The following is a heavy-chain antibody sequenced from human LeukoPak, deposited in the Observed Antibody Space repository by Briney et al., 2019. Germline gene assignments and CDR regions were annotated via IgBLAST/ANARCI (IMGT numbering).Heavy chain of an antibody. Sequence: GGSLRLSCADSEFTLRNYIMNWVRQVPGEGLEWISSISGSSSYISYADSVKGRFTISRDNTKNSLYLQMNSLRAEDTAVYYCARVTAVAGTSVGVDAWGQGILVTVS. J-gene: IGHJ4*02. CDR1: EFTLRNYI. CDR3: ARVTAVAGTSVGVDA. V-gene: IGHV3-21*06. D-gene: IGHD6-19*01. CDR2: ISGSSSYI.